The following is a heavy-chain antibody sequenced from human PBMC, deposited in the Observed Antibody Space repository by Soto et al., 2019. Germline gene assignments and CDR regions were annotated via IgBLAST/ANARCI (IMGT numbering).Heavy chain of an antibody. CDR1: GFTFSSYG. D-gene: IGHD1-26*01. V-gene: IGHV3-30*18. J-gene: IGHJ6*02. CDR2: ISYDGSNK. Sequence: QVQLVESGGGVVQPGRSLRLSCAASGFTFSSYGMQWVRQAPGKGLEWVAVISYDGSNKYYADSVKGRFTISRDNSKNTLYLQMNSLRAEDTAVYYCAKDLTRGSYGYYGMDVWGQGTTVTVSS. CDR3: AKDLTRGSYGYYGMDV.